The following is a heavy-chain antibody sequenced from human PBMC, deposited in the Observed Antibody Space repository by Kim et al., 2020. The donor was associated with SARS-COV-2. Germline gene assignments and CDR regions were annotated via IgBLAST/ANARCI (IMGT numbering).Heavy chain of an antibody. CDR2: IYTSGST. J-gene: IGHJ3*02. CDR1: GGSISSYY. D-gene: IGHD6-19*01. V-gene: IGHV4-4*07. CDR3: ARDAPEERGSGWYFAFDI. Sequence: SETLSLTCTVSGGSISSYYWSWIRQPAGKGLEWIGRIYTSGSTNYNPSLKSRVTMSVDTSKNQFSLKLSSVTAADTAVYYCARDAPEERGSGWYFAFDIWGQGTMVTVSS.